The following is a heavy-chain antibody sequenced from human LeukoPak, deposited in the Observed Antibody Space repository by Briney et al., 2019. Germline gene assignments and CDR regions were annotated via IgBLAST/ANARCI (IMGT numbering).Heavy chain of an antibody. V-gene: IGHV3-69-1*01. D-gene: IGHD7-27*01. Sequence: GGSLRLSCAASGFRFSDYPMNWVRQAPGKGLEWISYFSSTGDIYYADSVKGRFTISRDNAKDSLYLQMNSLRVEDTGVYYCARDHNWGFDYWGQGTLVSASS. CDR2: FSSTGDI. J-gene: IGHJ4*02. CDR3: ARDHNWGFDY. CDR1: GFRFSDYP.